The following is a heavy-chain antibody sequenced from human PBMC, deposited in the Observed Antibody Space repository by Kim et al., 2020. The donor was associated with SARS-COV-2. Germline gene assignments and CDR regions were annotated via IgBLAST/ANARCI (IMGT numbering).Heavy chain of an antibody. Sequence: SETLSLTCAVYGGSFSDYNWSWIRQPPGKGLEWIGEINHSGITNLSPSLKSRITISVDTSKSQFSLRLKSMTATDTAVYYCARVRARVVPAPVLGLGPWYDYYAMDVWGRGTPVGVSS. CDR2: INHSGIT. CDR1: GGSFSDYN. CDR3: ARVRARVVPAPVLGLGPWYDYYAMDV. V-gene: IGHV4-34*01. D-gene: IGHD2-2*02. J-gene: IGHJ6*02.